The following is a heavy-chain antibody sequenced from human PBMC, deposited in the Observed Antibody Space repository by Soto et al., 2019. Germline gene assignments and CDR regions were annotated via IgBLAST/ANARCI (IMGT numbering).Heavy chain of an antibody. Sequence: GGSLRLSCAASGFTFSSYGMHWVRQAPGKXLEWVAVIWYDGSNKYYADSVKGRFTNSRDNSKNTLYLQMNSLRAEDTAVYYCARGTDYYDSSGWGAFDIWGQGSMVTVSS. CDR1: GFTFSSYG. D-gene: IGHD3-22*01. J-gene: IGHJ3*02. CDR2: IWYDGSNK. CDR3: ARGTDYYDSSGWGAFDI. V-gene: IGHV3-33*01.